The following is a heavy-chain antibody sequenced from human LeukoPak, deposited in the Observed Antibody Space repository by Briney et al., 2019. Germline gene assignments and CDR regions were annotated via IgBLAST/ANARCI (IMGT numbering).Heavy chain of an antibody. D-gene: IGHD5-12*01. CDR2: ISSSRRTI. Sequence: GGSLRLSCAASGFTFSSYSMNWVRQAPGKGLEWVSYISSSRRTIYYADSVKGRFTISRANAKHSLYLQMNSLRAEDTAVYYCARGPSGYHDTGGQGTLVTVSS. J-gene: IGHJ4*02. CDR3: ARGPSGYHDT. V-gene: IGHV3-48*01. CDR1: GFTFSSYS.